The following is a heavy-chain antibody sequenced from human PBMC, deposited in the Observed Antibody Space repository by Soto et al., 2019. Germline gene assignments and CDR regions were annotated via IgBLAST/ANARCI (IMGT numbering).Heavy chain of an antibody. CDR1: GFTFRDYA. V-gene: IGHV3-23*01. D-gene: IGHD6-19*01. CDR3: GKERRGSGWSVCNF. CDR2: ISGNGNSA. J-gene: IGHJ4*02. Sequence: GGSLRRSCAASGFTFRDYAMNWVRLSPGKWLEWVSDISGNGNSARYADSVKGRFTISRDNSKDTLYLQMNSLRVDDTAVYYCGKERRGSGWSVCNFWGQGSLVTVSS.